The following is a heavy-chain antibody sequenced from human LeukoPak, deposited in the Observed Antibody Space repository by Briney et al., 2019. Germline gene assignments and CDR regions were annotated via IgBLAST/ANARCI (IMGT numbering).Heavy chain of an antibody. V-gene: IGHV3-23*01. D-gene: IGHD6-19*01. Sequence: GGSLRPSCAASGFTFSSYAMSWVRQAPGKGLEWVSAISGSGGSTYYADSVKGRFTISRDNSKNTLYLQMNSLRAEDTAVYYCAKDGSGSSGWYGAFDIWGQGTMVTVSS. CDR3: AKDGSGSSGWYGAFDI. CDR1: GFTFSSYA. J-gene: IGHJ3*02. CDR2: ISGSGGST.